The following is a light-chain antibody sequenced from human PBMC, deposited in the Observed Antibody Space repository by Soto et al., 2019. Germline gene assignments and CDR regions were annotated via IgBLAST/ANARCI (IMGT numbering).Light chain of an antibody. CDR1: QSINKY. Sequence: EIVLTQSPATLSLSPGERATLSCRASQSINKYLAWYQQKPGQAPRLLIYDASNRATGIPARFSGSGSGTDFTLTISSLEPEDFAFYYCQQRSNWRGTFGGGTKV. V-gene: IGKV3-11*01. CDR2: DAS. J-gene: IGKJ4*01. CDR3: QQRSNWRGT.